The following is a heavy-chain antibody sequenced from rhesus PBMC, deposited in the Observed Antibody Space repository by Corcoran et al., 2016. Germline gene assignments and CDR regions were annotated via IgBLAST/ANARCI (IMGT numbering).Heavy chain of an antibody. CDR1: GGSISSSY. CDR3: ARGSIAAAGTHYFDY. Sequence: QLQLQESGPGLVKPSETLSVTCAVSGGSISSSYWSWIRQAPGKGLEWIGYIYGIGSSTNYNPSLKSRVTLSVDTSKNQLSLKLSSVTTADTAVYYCARGSIAAAGTHYFDYWGQGVLVTVSS. CDR2: IYGIGSST. D-gene: IGHD6-25*01. V-gene: IGHV4-169*01. J-gene: IGHJ4*01.